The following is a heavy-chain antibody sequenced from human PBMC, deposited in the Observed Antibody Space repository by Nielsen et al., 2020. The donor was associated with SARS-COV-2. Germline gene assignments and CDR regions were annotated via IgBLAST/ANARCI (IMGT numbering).Heavy chain of an antibody. CDR1: GGAISSYY. J-gene: IGHJ4*02. D-gene: IGHD3-3*01. Sequence: SETLSLTCTVSGGAISSYYWTWIRQPPEKGLGWMAYIYDSGNTNYNPSLKSRVTISVDTSRNQFSLKLTSVTAADTAVYYCARGSDEGLALWGQGTLVTVSS. V-gene: IGHV4-59*13. CDR2: IYDSGNT. CDR3: ARGSDEGLAL.